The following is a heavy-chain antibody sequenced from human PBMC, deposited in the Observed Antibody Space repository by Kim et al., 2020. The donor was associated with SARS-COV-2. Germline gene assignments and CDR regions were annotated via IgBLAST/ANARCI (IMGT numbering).Heavy chain of an antibody. Sequence: ASVKVSCKASGYTFTSYAMNWVRQAPGQGLEWMGWINTNTGNPTYAQGFTGRFVFSLDTSVSTAYLQISSLKAEDTAVYYCARGGRWRDRNYYYGMDVWGQGTTVTVSS. CDR2: INTNTGNP. CDR3: ARGGRWRDRNYYYGMDV. D-gene: IGHD2-15*01. V-gene: IGHV7-4-1*02. CDR1: GYTFTSYA. J-gene: IGHJ6*02.